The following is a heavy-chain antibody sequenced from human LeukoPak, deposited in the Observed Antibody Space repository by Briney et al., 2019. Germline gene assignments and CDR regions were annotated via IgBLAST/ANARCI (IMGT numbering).Heavy chain of an antibody. Sequence: SETLSLTCTVSGVSISSSGSYRAWIRQPPGKGLDWIGTISYAGSPNYNPSLNSRVTMSSDTSSNQFSLRLSSVTDADTAMYYCARVMAVLRYGADYWGQGSLVTVSS. CDR3: ARVMAVLRYGADY. J-gene: IGHJ4*02. D-gene: IGHD3-9*01. CDR1: GVSISSSGSY. V-gene: IGHV4-39*07. CDR2: ISYAGSP.